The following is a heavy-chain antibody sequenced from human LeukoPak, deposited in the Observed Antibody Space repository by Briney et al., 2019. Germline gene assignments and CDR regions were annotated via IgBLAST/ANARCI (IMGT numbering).Heavy chain of an antibody. CDR1: GFTFSSYS. V-gene: IGHV3-21*01. CDR2: ISSSSSYI. CDR3: ARDPAQFDY. Sequence: GGSLRLSCAASGFTFSSYSMNWVRQAPGKGLEWVSSISSSSSYIYYAGSVKGRFTISRDNAKNSLYLQMNSLRAEDTAVYCCARDPAQFDYWGQGTLVTVSS. J-gene: IGHJ4*02.